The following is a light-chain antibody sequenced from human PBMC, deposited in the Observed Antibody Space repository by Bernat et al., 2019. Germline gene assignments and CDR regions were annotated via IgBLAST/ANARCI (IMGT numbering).Light chain of an antibody. CDR1: QSINIW. CDR2: KAS. V-gene: IGKV1-5*03. J-gene: IGKJ1*01. CDR3: HQYNSFSRT. Sequence: DIQMTQSPSTLSASIGDRVTITCRASQSINIWLAWYQQKPGKAPKLLIYKASTLESGVPSRFSGSGFGTEFTLTISSLQPDDFATYYCHQYNSFSRTFGQGTKVEIK.